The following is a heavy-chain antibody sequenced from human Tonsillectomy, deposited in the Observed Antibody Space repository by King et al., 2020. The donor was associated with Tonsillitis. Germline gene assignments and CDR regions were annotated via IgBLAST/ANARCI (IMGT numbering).Heavy chain of an antibody. V-gene: IGHV3-66*01. CDR1: GLAATSNY. CDR2: ISSGSGGST. Sequence: VQLVESGGGLVQPGGSLRLSCAASGLAATSNYMSRGRQVPGKGLDWVSVISSGSGGSTYYADSGKGRFTIARDDSKNMLYLQMNSLRADDTAIYYCARDRFGSGTIWGQGTMVTVSS. J-gene: IGHJ3*02. CDR3: ARDRFGSGTI. D-gene: IGHD3-10*01.